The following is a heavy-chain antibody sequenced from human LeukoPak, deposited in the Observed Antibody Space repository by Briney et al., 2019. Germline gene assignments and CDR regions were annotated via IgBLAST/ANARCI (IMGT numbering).Heavy chain of an antibody. CDR2: ISGSGGST. J-gene: IGHJ4*02. Sequence: GGSLRLSCAASGFTFSSYAMSWVRQAPGKGLEWVSAISGSGGSTYYADSVKGRFTISRDNSKNTPYLQMNSLRAEDTAVYYCAKGSGYSSSWPFDYWGQGTLVTVSS. CDR3: AKGSGYSSSWPFDY. D-gene: IGHD6-13*01. CDR1: GFTFSSYA. V-gene: IGHV3-23*01.